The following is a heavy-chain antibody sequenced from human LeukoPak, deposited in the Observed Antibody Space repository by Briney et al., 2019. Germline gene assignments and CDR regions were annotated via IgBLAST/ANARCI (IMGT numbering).Heavy chain of an antibody. J-gene: IGHJ5*02. CDR1: GGSISSGGYY. V-gene: IGHV4-30-2*01. D-gene: IGHD3-10*01. CDR3: ARATRKDMVRGVIGFDP. CDR2: IYHSGST. Sequence: SETLSLTCTVSGGSISSGGYYWSWIRQPPGKGLEWIGYIYHSGSTYYNPSLKSRVTISVDTSKNQFSLKLSSVTAADTAVYYCARATRKDMVRGVIGFDPWGQGTLVTVSS.